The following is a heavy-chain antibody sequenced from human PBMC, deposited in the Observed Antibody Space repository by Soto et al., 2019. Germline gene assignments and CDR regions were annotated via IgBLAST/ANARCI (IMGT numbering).Heavy chain of an antibody. CDR1: GGSVITGSYH. D-gene: IGHD7-27*01. CDR2: IPNNGSP. V-gene: IGHV4-61*01. CDR3: ARIGWGGDS. J-gene: IGHJ4*02. Sequence: PSETLSLTCIVSGGSVITGSYHWRWIRQPPGKGLEWIGFIPNNGSPDYNPSLKSRVVVSIDRSKNQFSLKVNSVTAADTAVYFCARIGWGGDSWGQGTLVTVSS.